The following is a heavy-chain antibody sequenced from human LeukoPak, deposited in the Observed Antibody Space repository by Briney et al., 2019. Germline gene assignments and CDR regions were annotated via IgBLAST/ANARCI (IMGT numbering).Heavy chain of an antibody. Sequence: EGSLRLPCATSGFTFNIYAMNWVRQAPGKGLEWVSIISGNGINTYYADSVKGRFTISRDDSKNTLYLQMNSLRVDDTAIYYCARGVSDWGQGTLVTVAS. V-gene: IGHV3-23*01. CDR1: GFTFNIYA. J-gene: IGHJ4*02. CDR3: ARGVSD. D-gene: IGHD3-10*01. CDR2: ISGNGINT.